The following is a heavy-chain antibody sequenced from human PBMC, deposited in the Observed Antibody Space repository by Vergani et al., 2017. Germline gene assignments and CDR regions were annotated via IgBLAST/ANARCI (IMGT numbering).Heavy chain of an antibody. D-gene: IGHD3-3*01. CDR3: AREDLDFWSGYTKFDP. V-gene: IGHV1-3*01. Sequence: QVQLVQSGAEVKKPGASVKVSCKASGYTFTSYAMHWVRQAPGQRLEWMGWINAGNGNTKYSQKFQGRVTITRDTSASTAYMELSSLRSEDTAVYFCAREDLDFWSGYTKFDPWGQGTLVTVSS. J-gene: IGHJ5*02. CDR1: GYTFTSYA. CDR2: INAGNGNT.